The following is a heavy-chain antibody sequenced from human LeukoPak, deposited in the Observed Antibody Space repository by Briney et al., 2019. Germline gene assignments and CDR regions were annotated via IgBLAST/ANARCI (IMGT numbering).Heavy chain of an antibody. CDR1: GASIRSSSYF. J-gene: IGHJ4*02. CDR3: ARGRIRGYSYGYDGGYYFDY. Sequence: PSETLSLTCTVSGASIRSSSYFWAWIRQSPGKGLEWIGSIYYTGSTHNNPSLKSRVTISVDTSKNQFSLKLSSVTAADTAVYYCARGRIRGYSYGYDGGYYFDYWGQGTLVTVSS. CDR2: IYYTGST. V-gene: IGHV4-39*07. D-gene: IGHD5-18*01.